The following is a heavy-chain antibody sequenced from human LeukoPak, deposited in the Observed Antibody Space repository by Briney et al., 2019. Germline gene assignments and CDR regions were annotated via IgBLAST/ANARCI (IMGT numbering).Heavy chain of an antibody. CDR3: ARINYYDSSGYIDY. J-gene: IGHJ4*02. D-gene: IGHD3-22*01. Sequence: PSETLSLTCTVSGGSISSYYWSWIRQPPGKGLEWIGYIYYSGSTNYNPSLKSRVTISVDTSKNQFSLKLSSETAADTAVYYSARINYYDSSGYIDYWGQGTLVTVSS. CDR1: GGSISSYY. V-gene: IGHV4-59*01. CDR2: IYYSGST.